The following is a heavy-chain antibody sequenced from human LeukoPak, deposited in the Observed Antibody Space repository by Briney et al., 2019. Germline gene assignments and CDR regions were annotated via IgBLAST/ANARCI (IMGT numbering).Heavy chain of an antibody. CDR1: GGTFSSSA. J-gene: IGHJ1*01. Sequence: SVKVSCKASGGTFSSSAISWVRQAPGQGLEWMRRIIPIPGKPNYAQKFQGRVTITADKSTSTGYMELSSLRFEDTAVYYCVRDSEYNFGFAEYFQYWGQGTLVTVSS. CDR3: VRDSEYNFGFAEYFQY. V-gene: IGHV1-69*04. CDR2: IIPIPGKP. D-gene: IGHD5-24*01.